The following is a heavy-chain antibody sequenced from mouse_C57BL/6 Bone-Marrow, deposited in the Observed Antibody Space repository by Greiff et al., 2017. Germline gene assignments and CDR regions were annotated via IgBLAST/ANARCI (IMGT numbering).Heavy chain of an antibody. D-gene: IGHD1-2*01. CDR3: AKNSGLLRHAMDY. J-gene: IGHJ4*01. CDR1: GFSLTSYG. V-gene: IGHV2-5*01. CDR2: IWSGGSP. Sequence: QVQLQQSGPGLVQPSQSLSITCTVSGFSLTSYGVHWVRQSPGKGLEWLGVIWSGGSPDYNAAFMSRLSITKTNSKSQVFFKMNSLQADDTDIYYCAKNSGLLRHAMDYWGQGTSVTVSS.